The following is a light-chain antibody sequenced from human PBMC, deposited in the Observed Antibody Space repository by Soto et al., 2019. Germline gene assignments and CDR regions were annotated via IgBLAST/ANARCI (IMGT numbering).Light chain of an antibody. CDR3: CSYAGSYPTLYV. J-gene: IGLJ1*01. Sequence: QSVLTQPRSLSGSPGQSVTISCTGTSSDVGGYNYVSWYQQHPGKAPKLMIYDVSKRPSGVPDRFSGSKSGNTASLTISGLQAEDEADYYCCSYAGSYPTLYVFGTGTKVTVL. CDR1: SSDVGGYNY. V-gene: IGLV2-11*01. CDR2: DVS.